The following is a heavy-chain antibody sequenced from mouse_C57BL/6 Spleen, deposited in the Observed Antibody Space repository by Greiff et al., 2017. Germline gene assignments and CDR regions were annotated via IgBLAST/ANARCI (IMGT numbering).Heavy chain of an antibody. CDR1: GFTFSDYG. CDR2: ISSGSSTI. Sequence: EVKLVESGGGLVKPGGSLKLSCAASGFTFSDYGMHWVRQAPEKGLEWVAYISSGSSTIYYADTVKGRFTISRNNAKNTLFLQMTSLRSEDTAMYYCARLDDGWFAYWGQGTLVTVSA. V-gene: IGHV5-17*01. CDR3: ARLDDGWFAY. J-gene: IGHJ3*01. D-gene: IGHD2-12*01.